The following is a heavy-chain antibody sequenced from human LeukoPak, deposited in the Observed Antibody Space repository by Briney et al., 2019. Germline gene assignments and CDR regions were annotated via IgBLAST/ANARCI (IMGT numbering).Heavy chain of an antibody. J-gene: IGHJ6*02. Sequence: GGSLRLSCAASGFTFSSYGMHWVRQAPGKGLEWVAVISYDGSNKYYADSVKGRFTISRDNSKNTLYLQMNSLRAEDTAVYYCAKDRVDIVATITDRPHCGMDVWGQGTTVTVSS. CDR2: ISYDGSNK. CDR1: GFTFSSYG. CDR3: AKDRVDIVATITDRPHCGMDV. V-gene: IGHV3-30*18. D-gene: IGHD5-12*01.